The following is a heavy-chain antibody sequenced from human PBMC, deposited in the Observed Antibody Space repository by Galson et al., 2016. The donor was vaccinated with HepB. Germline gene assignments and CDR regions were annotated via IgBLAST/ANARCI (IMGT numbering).Heavy chain of an antibody. D-gene: IGHD2-2*01. CDR2: SGTDEYT. V-gene: IGHV3-23*01. Sequence: SLRLSCAVSGLTFSTCDITWVRQAPGKGLAWVSSSGTDEYTYYADSVKGRFTISRDNSKNTLYLQMNSLSVEDTAMFYCARWYCSSSNCFYDSWGQGTLVTVSS. CDR1: GLTFSTCD. J-gene: IGHJ4*02. CDR3: ARWYCSSSNCFYDS.